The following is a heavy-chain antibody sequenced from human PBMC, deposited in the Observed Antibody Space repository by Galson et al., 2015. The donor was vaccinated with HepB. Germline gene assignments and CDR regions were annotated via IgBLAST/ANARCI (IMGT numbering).Heavy chain of an antibody. CDR3: ARDTIYYGSGRPPPLDY. CDR2: IWYDGSNK. D-gene: IGHD3-10*01. Sequence: SLRLSCAASGFTFSSYAMHWVRQAPGKGLEWVAVIWYDGSNKYYADSVKGRFTISRDNSKNTLYLQMNSLRAEDTAVYYCARDTIYYGSGRPPPLDYWGQGTLVTVSS. V-gene: IGHV3-33*08. CDR1: GFTFSSYA. J-gene: IGHJ4*02.